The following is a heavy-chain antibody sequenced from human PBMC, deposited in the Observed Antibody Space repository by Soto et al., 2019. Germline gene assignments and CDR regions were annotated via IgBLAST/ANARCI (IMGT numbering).Heavy chain of an antibody. Sequence: QVQLQQWGAGLLKPSETLSLTCAVYGGSFSGYYWSWIRQPPGKGLEWIGEINHSGSTNYNPSLKSRVTISVDTSKNQFSLKLSSVTAADTAVYYCARGRTMIVVVPPRGWQYWGQGTLVTVSS. D-gene: IGHD3-22*01. CDR3: ARGRTMIVVVPPRGWQY. J-gene: IGHJ4*02. CDR1: GGSFSGYY. V-gene: IGHV4-34*01. CDR2: INHSGST.